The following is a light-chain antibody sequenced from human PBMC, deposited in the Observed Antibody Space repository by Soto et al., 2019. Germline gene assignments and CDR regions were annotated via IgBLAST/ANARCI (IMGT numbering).Light chain of an antibody. CDR3: CSYAGSYTFV. Sequence: QSALTQPRSVSGYPGQSVTISCTGNSSVVGGYNYVSWYQQHPGKAPNLMIYDVSKRPSGVPDRFSGSKSGNTASLTISGLLAEDEADYYCCSYAGSYTFVFGTGSKVTVL. J-gene: IGLJ1*01. CDR1: SSVVGGYNY. CDR2: DVS. V-gene: IGLV2-11*01.